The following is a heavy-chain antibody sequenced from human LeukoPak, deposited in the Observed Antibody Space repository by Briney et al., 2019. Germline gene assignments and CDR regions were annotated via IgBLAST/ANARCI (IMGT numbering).Heavy chain of an antibody. J-gene: IGHJ4*02. D-gene: IGHD3-22*01. V-gene: IGHV1-69*04. CDR3: ARDDYYDSSGHTPGGDY. CDR2: IIPILGIA. Sequence: ASVKVSCKASGGTFSSYAISWVRQAPGQGLEWMGRIIPILGIANYAQKFQGRVTITADKSTSTAYMELSSLRSEDTAVYYCARDDYYDSSGHTPGGDYWGQGTLVTVSS. CDR1: GGTFSSYA.